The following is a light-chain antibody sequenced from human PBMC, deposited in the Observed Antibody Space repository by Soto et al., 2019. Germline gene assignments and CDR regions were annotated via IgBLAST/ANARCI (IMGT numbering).Light chain of an antibody. CDR1: QDISSY. V-gene: IGKV1-16*02. CDR3: QQYSNPPFT. CDR2: GAS. J-gene: IGKJ3*01. Sequence: DIPMTQSPSSLSASVGGRVTITCRASQDISSYLAWFQQKPGKAPKSLISGASSLQSGVPSKFSGSGSGTDFTLTISSLQPEDSATYYCQQYSNPPFTFGPGTKVDIK.